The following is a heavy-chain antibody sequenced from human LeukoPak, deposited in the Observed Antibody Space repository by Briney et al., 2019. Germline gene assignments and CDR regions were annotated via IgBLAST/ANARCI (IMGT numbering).Heavy chain of an antibody. V-gene: IGHV4-59*08. D-gene: IGHD6-19*01. CDR1: GGSISSYY. CDR3: ARAVAYFDY. CDR2: IYYSGST. Sequence: SETLSLTCTVSGGSISSYYWSWIRQPPGKGLEWIGYIYYSGSTNYNPSHKSRVTISVDTSKNQFSLKLSSVTAADTAVYYCARAVAYFDYWGQGTLVTVSS. J-gene: IGHJ4*02.